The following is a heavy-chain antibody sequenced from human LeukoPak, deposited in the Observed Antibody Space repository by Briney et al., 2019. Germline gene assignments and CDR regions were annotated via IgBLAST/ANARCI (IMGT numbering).Heavy chain of an antibody. J-gene: IGHJ4*02. D-gene: IGHD6-19*01. CDR3: AKDSIAVAGTPSYFDY. V-gene: IGHV3-9*01. CDR1: GFTFNDYA. CDR2: ISWNSGRI. Sequence: GRSLRLSCAASGFTFNDYAMHWVRQAPGKGLEWVSGISWNSGRIDYADSVKGRFTISRDNAKNSLYQQMNSLRAEDTALYYCAKDSIAVAGTPSYFDYWGQGTLVTVSS.